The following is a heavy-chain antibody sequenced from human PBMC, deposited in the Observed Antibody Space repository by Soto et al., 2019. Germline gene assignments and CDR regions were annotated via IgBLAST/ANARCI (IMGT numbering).Heavy chain of an antibody. CDR1: GGSFSGYY. J-gene: IGHJ5*02. CDR2: INHSGST. V-gene: IGHV4-34*01. D-gene: IGHD1-1*01. CDR3: ARGPLAYNWNGPFYMGWFDP. Sequence: QVQLQQWGAGLLKPSETLSLTCAVYGGSFSGYYWSWIRQPPGKGLEWIGEINHSGSTNYNPSLKSRVTISVDTSKNQFSLKLSSVTAADTAVYYCARGPLAYNWNGPFYMGWFDPWGQGTLVTVSS.